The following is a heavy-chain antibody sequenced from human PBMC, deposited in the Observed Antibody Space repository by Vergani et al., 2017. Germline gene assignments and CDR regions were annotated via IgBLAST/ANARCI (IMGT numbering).Heavy chain of an antibody. Sequence: EVQLVESGGGLVQPGRSLRLSCTASGFTFGDYAMSWVRQAPGKGLEWVGFIRSKAYGGTTEYAASVKGRFTISRDDSKSIAYLQMNSLKTEDTAVYYCTRATVGSSWYRSPRSMTYGMDVWGQGTTVTVSS. CDR3: TRATVGSSWYRSPRSMTYGMDV. J-gene: IGHJ6*02. D-gene: IGHD6-13*01. V-gene: IGHV3-49*04. CDR1: GFTFGDYA. CDR2: IRSKAYGGTT.